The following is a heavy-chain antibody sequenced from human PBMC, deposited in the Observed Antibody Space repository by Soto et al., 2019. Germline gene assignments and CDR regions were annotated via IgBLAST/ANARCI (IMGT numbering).Heavy chain of an antibody. CDR3: ARDYDSSGDY. V-gene: IGHV4-39*01. CDR2: IYYSGST. Sequence: QLQLQESGPGLVKPSETLSLTCTVSGGSISTSSYYWGWIRQPPGKGLEWIGSIYYSGSTYDTPSLQIRVTISVDTSTNQFSLKLSSVTAADTAVYYCARDYDSSGDYWGQGTLVTVSS. J-gene: IGHJ4*02. CDR1: GGSISTSSYY. D-gene: IGHD3-22*01.